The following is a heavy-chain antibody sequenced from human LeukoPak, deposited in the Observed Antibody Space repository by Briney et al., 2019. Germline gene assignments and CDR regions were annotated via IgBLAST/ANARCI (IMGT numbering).Heavy chain of an antibody. V-gene: IGHV3-48*01. D-gene: IGHD6-19*01. CDR1: GFSLNTYS. J-gene: IGHJ6*03. CDR2: ISSSSTTI. CDR3: AKDGKQWLVRGYYYMDV. Sequence: GGSLRLSCAASGFSLNTYSMNWVRQAPGKGLEWVSYISSSSTTIYYADSVKGRFTISRDNSKNTLYLQMNSLRAEDTAVYYCAKDGKQWLVRGYYYMDVWGKGTTVTVSS.